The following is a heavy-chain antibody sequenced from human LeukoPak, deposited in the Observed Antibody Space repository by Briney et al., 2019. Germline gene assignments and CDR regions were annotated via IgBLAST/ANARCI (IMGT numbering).Heavy chain of an antibody. CDR3: ARWGYSSSSYWYFDL. CDR1: GYTFTGYY. V-gene: IGHV1-2*04. Sequence: GASVKVSCKASGYTFTGYYMHWVRQAPGQGLEWMGWINPNSGGTSYAQKFQGWVTMTRDTSISTAYMELSRLRSDDTAVYYCARWGYSSSSYWYFDLWGRGTLVTVSS. J-gene: IGHJ2*01. D-gene: IGHD6-13*01. CDR2: INPNSGGT.